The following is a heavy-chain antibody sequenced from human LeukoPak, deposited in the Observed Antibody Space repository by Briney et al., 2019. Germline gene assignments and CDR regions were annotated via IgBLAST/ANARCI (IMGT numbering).Heavy chain of an antibody. CDR1: GFTFSSYW. CDR3: AKAPVTTCRGAYCYPFDY. J-gene: IGHJ4*02. D-gene: IGHD2-21*01. CDR2: IKQDGSEK. Sequence: SGGSLRLSCAASGFTFSSYWMSWVRQAPGEGLEWVANIKQDGSEKYYVDSVKGRFTISRDNAKNSLYLQMNSLRPEDAAVYYCAKAPVTTCRGAYCYPFDYWGQGTLVTVSS. V-gene: IGHV3-7*03.